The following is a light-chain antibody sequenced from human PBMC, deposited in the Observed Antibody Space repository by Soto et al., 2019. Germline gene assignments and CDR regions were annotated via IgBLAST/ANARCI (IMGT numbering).Light chain of an antibody. V-gene: IGLV2-8*01. CDR3: SSYAGSNNQV. CDR2: EVS. CDR1: SSDVGGYNY. Sequence: QSALTQPPSASGSPGQSVTISCTGTSSDVGGYNYVSWYQQHPGKAPKLMIYEVSKRASGVPDRFSGSKSGNTASLTVSGLQAEDEADYYCSSYAGSNNQVFGGGTKLTVL. J-gene: IGLJ2*01.